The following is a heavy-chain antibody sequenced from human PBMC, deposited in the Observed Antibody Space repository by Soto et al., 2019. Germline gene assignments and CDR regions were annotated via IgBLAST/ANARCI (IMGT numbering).Heavy chain of an antibody. CDR2: ISSSGSTI. J-gene: IGHJ6*02. CDR1: GFTFSDYY. V-gene: IGHV3-11*01. D-gene: IGHD3-22*01. CDR3: AREGDYYDSSGQKRYYYYYYGMDV. Sequence: QVQLVESGGGLVKPGGSLRLSCAASGFTFSDYYMSWIRQAPGKGLEWVSYISSSGSTIYYADSVKGRFTISRDNAKNSLYLQMNSLRAEDTAVYYCAREGDYYDSSGQKRYYYYYYGMDVWGQGTTVTVSS.